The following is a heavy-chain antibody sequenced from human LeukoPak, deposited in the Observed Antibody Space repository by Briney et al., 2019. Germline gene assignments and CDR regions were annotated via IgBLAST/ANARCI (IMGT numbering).Heavy chain of an antibody. V-gene: IGHV3-23*01. CDR2: ISGSGGRT. CDR3: ARDFGRTSDWQPRLYYGMDV. Sequence: KTGRSLRLSCASSGFTFSSYAMSWVRQAPGKGLDKDSAISGSGGRTYYAASVKGRFTISRDNAKNSLSLQMNSLRAEDTAVYYCARDFGRTSDWQPRLYYGMDVWGQGTTVTVSS. CDR1: GFTFSSYA. D-gene: IGHD2-2*01. J-gene: IGHJ6*02.